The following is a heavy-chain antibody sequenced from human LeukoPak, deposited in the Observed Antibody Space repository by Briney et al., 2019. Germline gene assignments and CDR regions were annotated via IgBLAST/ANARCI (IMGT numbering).Heavy chain of an antibody. D-gene: IGHD2-21*02. Sequence: SVKVSCKASGGTFSSYTISWVRQAPGQGLEWMGRIIPILGIANYAQKLQGRVTMTTDTSTSTAYMELRSLRSDDTAVYYCARDLYAGVLTYWGQGTLVTVSS. CDR2: IIPILGIA. CDR3: ARDLYAGVLTY. J-gene: IGHJ4*02. CDR1: GGTFSSYT. V-gene: IGHV1-69*04.